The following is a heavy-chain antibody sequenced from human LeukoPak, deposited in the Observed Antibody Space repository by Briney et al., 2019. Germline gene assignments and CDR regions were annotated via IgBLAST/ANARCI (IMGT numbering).Heavy chain of an antibody. J-gene: IGHJ6*03. V-gene: IGHV4-34*01. CDR1: GGSFSGYY. CDR3: ARDLESSSWYYYYYYMDV. D-gene: IGHD6-13*01. Sequence: SETLSLTCAVYGGSFSGYYWSWIRQPPGKGLEWIGEINHSGSTYYNPSLKSRVTISVDTSKNQFSLKLSSVTAADTAVYYCARDLESSSWYYYYYYMDVWDKGTTVTVSS. CDR2: INHSGST.